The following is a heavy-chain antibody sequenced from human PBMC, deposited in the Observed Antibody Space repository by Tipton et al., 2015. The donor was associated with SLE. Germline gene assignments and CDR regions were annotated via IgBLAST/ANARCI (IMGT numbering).Heavy chain of an antibody. D-gene: IGHD3-10*01. V-gene: IGHV3-23*01. Sequence: SLRLSCAASGFTFSSYAMSWVRQAPGKGLEWVSAISGSGGSTYYADSVKGRFTISRDNSKNTLYLQMNSLRAEDTAVYYCASLRLLGCGFNWFDPWGQGTLVTVSS. J-gene: IGHJ5*02. CDR3: ASLRLLGCGFNWFDP. CDR2: ISGSGGST. CDR1: GFTFSSYA.